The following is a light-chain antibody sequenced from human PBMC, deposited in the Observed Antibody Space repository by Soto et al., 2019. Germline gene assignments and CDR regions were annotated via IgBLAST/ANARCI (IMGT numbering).Light chain of an antibody. CDR2: GAS. V-gene: IGKV3-20*01. J-gene: IGKJ2*01. CDR3: QQYGSSPYT. CDR1: QSVSSGY. Sequence: EIVLTQSPGTLYLSPGERATLSCRASQSVSSGYLAWYQQKPAQAPRLLLFGASNRTTGIPDRFSGSGSGTDFTLTISRLEPDDFAVYSCQQYGSSPYTFGQGTKLEI.